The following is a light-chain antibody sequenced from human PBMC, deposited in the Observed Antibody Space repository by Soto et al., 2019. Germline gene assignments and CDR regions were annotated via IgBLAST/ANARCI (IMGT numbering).Light chain of an antibody. V-gene: IGKV3-11*01. J-gene: IGKJ4*01. Sequence: EIVLTQSPATLSLSPGERATLSCRASQSVSSYLAWYQQKPGQAPRLLIYDASNRATGIPARFSGSGSGTDFTLTISSPEPEDFAVYYCQQRSNWPLTFGGGTKVEIK. CDR1: QSVSSY. CDR2: DAS. CDR3: QQRSNWPLT.